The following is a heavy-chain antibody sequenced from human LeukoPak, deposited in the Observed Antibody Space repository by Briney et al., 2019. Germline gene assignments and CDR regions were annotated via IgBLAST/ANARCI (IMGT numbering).Heavy chain of an antibody. J-gene: IGHJ4*02. V-gene: IGHV2-70*11. D-gene: IGHD1-26*01. CDR1: GFSLSPSGMC. CDR2: IDWDDDK. Sequence: SGPTLVNPTQTLTLTCTFSGFSLSPSGMCVSWIRQPPGKALEWLARIDWDDDKYYCTSLKTRLTISKDTSKNQVVLTMTNMDPGDTATYYCARGYSGGYGYFDYWGQGTLVTVSS. CDR3: ARGYSGGYGYFDY.